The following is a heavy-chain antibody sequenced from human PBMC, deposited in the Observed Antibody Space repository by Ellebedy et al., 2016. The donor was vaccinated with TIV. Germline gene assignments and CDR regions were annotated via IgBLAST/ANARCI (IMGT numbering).Heavy chain of an antibody. CDR3: ARTVRGGSNGMDV. D-gene: IGHD3-10*01. V-gene: IGHV4-59*01. CDR2: IYYSGST. Sequence: MPSETLSLTCTVSGGSITNYYWSWVRQPTGKGLEWIGYIYYSGSTNYNPSLKSRVTISVDTSKNQFSLKLISVTAADTAVYYCARTVRGGSNGMDVWGQGTTVTVSS. CDR1: GGSITNYY. J-gene: IGHJ6*02.